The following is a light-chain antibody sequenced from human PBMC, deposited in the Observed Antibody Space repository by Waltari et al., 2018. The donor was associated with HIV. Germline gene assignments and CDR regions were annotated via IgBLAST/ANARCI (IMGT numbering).Light chain of an antibody. J-gene: IGLJ2*01. CDR2: DNN. V-gene: IGLV1-51*01. CDR1: YSNIGNNY. CDR3: GTWDTNLSVLL. Sequence: QSVLTQPPSVSAAPGQKVTISCSGTYSNIGNNYVAWFQPLPVTAPKLRIDDNNDGPSCIPDRCSGSKSGTSATLVITGLQTGDEADYDCGTWDTNLSVLLFGGGTKLSVL.